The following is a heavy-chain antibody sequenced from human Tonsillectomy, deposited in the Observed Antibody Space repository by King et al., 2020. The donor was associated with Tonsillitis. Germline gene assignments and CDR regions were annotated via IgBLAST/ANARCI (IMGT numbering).Heavy chain of an antibody. D-gene: IGHD3-16*02. J-gene: IGHJ4*02. CDR1: GFTFSSYA. V-gene: IGHV3-23*04. CDR2: ISGSGGST. CDR3: AKPLRGFYDYVWGSYRYNGFGY. Sequence: VQLVESGGGLVQPGGSLRLSCAASGFTFSSYAMSWVRQAPGKGLEWVSAISGSGGSTYYADSVKGRFTISRDNSKNTLYLQMNSLRAEDTAVYYCAKPLRGFYDYVWGSYRYNGFGYWGQGTLVTVSS.